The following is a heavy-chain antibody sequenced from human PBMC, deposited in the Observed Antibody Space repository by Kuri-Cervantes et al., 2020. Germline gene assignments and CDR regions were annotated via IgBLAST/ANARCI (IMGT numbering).Heavy chain of an antibody. CDR3: ARHSSGSVVPYYFDS. D-gene: IGHD6-19*01. Sequence: GGSLRLSCAASGFTFSSYWMNWVRQAPGKGLEWVANIRQDGSEKYYVDSVKGRFTISRDNTKNTLFLQTSSLRAEDTAVYYCARHSSGSVVPYYFDSWGQGTLVTSPQ. CDR1: GFTFSSYW. J-gene: IGHJ4*02. V-gene: IGHV3-7*02. CDR2: IRQDGSEK.